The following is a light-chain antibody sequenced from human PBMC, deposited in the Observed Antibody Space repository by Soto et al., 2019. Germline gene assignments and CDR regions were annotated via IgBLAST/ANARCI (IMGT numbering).Light chain of an antibody. CDR2: DAS. V-gene: IGKV3-11*01. J-gene: IGKJ1*01. Sequence: EIVLTQSPATLSLSPGERATLSCRASQSVSSYLAWYQQKPGQAPRLLIYDASNRATGIPARFSGSGSGTDFTLTISSLEPEDFAVYYCHQYGSSPGTFGQGTKVEI. CDR3: HQYGSSPGT. CDR1: QSVSSY.